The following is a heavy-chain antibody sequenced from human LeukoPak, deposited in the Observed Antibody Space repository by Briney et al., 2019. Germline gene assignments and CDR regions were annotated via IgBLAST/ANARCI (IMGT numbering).Heavy chain of an antibody. CDR3: AIHGSRRGAFDI. CDR1: GGSISSYY. J-gene: IGHJ3*02. CDR2: IYTSRST. V-gene: IGHV4-4*07. D-gene: IGHD1-1*01. Sequence: SETLSLTCTVSGGSISSYYWSWIRQPAGKGLEWIGRIYTSRSTHYNPSLKSRVTMSVDTSKNQFSLKLSSVTAADTAVYYCAIHGSRRGAFDIWGQGTMVTVSS.